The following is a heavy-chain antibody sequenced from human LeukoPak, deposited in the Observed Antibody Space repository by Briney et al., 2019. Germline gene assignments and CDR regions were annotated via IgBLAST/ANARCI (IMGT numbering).Heavy chain of an antibody. Sequence: SETLSLTCAVYGGSFSGYYWSWIRQPPGKGLEWIGEINHSGSTNYNPSLKSRVTISVGTSKNQFSLKLSSVTAADTAVYYCARADVLLWFGESLTDYGMDVWGQGTTVTVSS. CDR2: INHSGST. CDR1: GGSFSGYY. D-gene: IGHD3-10*01. CDR3: ARADVLLWFGESLTDYGMDV. V-gene: IGHV4-34*01. J-gene: IGHJ6*02.